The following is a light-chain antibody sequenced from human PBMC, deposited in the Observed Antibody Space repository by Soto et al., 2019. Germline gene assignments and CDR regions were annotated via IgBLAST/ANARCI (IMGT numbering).Light chain of an antibody. Sequence: DIQMTQSSCSRSVSLVKRVTITCXASQSISSYLNWYQQKPGKAPKLLIYAASSLQSGVPSRFSGSGSGTDFTLTISSLQPEDFATYYCQQSYSTLWTFGQGTKVDIK. CDR1: QSISSY. CDR2: AAS. V-gene: IGKV1-39*01. CDR3: QQSYSTLWT. J-gene: IGKJ1*01.